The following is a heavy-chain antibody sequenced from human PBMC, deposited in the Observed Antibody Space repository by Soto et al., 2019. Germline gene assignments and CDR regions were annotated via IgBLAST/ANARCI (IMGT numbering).Heavy chain of an antibody. V-gene: IGHV3-73*01. CDR2: IRCRAKSYET. CDR1: GFNFTDSA. J-gene: IGHJ4*02. D-gene: IGHD2-15*01. CDR3: TGRAADSLQDN. Sequence: EVQLVESGGGLVQPGGSLKLSCAGFGFNFTDSALHWVRQGPGKGLEWVGRIRCRAKSYETSYATSGKGRFFISRDDSKKTAYLQMNSLKDAATGLYYCTGRAADSLQDNWGQGTLVTVSS.